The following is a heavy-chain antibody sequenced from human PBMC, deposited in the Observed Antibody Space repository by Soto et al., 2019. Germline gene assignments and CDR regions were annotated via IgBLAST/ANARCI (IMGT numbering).Heavy chain of an antibody. CDR2: ISSNGGST. CDR3: ARVGIITGTLDY. CDR1: GFTFSSYA. J-gene: IGHJ4*02. D-gene: IGHD1-20*01. V-gene: IGHV3-64*01. Sequence: EVQLVESGGGLVQPGGSLRLSCAASGFTFSSYAMHWVRQAPGKGLEYVSAISSNGGSTYYANSVKGRFTISRDNYKETLCLQMGSLRAEEMAVYYGARVGIITGTLDYWGQGTLVTVSS.